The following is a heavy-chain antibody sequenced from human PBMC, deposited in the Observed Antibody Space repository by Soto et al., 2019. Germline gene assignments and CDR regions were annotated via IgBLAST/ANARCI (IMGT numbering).Heavy chain of an antibody. V-gene: IGHV1-3*01. J-gene: IGHJ6*02. CDR2: INAGNGDT. CDR3: ARSCSNTGCYLGATNYYYYGMAV. Sequence: ASVKVSCKASGYAFTTYIMHWVHQANGQRLEWMGWINAGNGDTKYSQKFQGRVTITRDTSASTAYMELSSLTPEDTAVYYCARSCSNTGCYLGATNYYYYGMAVWGQGTTVIVSS. D-gene: IGHD2-2*01. CDR1: GYAFTTYI.